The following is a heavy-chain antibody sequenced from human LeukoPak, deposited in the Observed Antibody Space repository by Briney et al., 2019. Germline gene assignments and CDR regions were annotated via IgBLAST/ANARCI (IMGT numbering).Heavy chain of an antibody. CDR2: ISYDESNK. CDR3: ARAIAASGRLIDY. Sequence: GGSLRLSCAASGFSFSSYGVHWVRQAPGKGLEWVAVISYDESNKYYADSVKGRFTISRDSSKNTLYLQMNSLRAEDTAVYYCARAIAASGRLIDYWGQGTLITVSS. D-gene: IGHD6-13*01. V-gene: IGHV3-30*03. CDR1: GFSFSSYG. J-gene: IGHJ4*02.